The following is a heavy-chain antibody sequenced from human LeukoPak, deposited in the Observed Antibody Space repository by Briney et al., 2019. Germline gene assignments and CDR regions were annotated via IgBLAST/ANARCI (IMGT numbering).Heavy chain of an antibody. V-gene: IGHV1-2*02. D-gene: IGHD5-12*01. CDR2: INPNSGGT. Sequence: ASVKVSCKASGYTFTGYYMHWVRQAPGQGLEWMGWINPNSGGTNYAQKFQGRVTMTRDTSISTAYMELSRLRSDDTAVYYCARAHLKCSGYDSVAYWGQGTLVTVSS. J-gene: IGHJ4*02. CDR3: ARAHLKCSGYDSVAY. CDR1: GYTFTGYY.